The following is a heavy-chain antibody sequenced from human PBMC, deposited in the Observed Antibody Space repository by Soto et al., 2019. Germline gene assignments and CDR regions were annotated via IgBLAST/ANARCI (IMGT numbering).Heavy chain of an antibody. J-gene: IGHJ4*02. Sequence: QVQLVESGGGVVQPGRSLRLSCEASGFIFGSLGMHWVRQAPGTGLEWVALVSYDGNNKYYEDSVKGRFTISRDNSKNTLSLQMNSLRAEDTAVYYCAKDLSNIGAALDYWGQGTLVTVSS. CDR2: VSYDGNNK. CDR1: GFIFGSLG. CDR3: AKDLSNIGAALDY. D-gene: IGHD5-12*01. V-gene: IGHV3-30*18.